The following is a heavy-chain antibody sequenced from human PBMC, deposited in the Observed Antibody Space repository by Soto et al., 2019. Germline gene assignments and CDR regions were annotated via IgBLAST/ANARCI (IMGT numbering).Heavy chain of an antibody. Sequence: GGSLRLSCAASGFTFSSYSMNWVRQAPGKGLEWVSVITNDGSNKYYADSVKGRFTISRDNSKNTLYLQMNSLRAEDTAVYYCARATTWLRRIPNYYYYYGMDVWGQGTTVTVSS. J-gene: IGHJ6*02. CDR1: GFTFSSYS. V-gene: IGHV3-30*03. D-gene: IGHD5-12*01. CDR3: ARATTWLRRIPNYYYYYGMDV. CDR2: ITNDGSNK.